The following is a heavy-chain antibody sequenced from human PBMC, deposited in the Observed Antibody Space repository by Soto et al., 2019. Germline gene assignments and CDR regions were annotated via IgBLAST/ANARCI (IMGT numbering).Heavy chain of an antibody. CDR1: GGSISSGDYY. Sequence: KPSETLSLTCTVSGGSISSGDYYWSWIRQPPGKGLEWIGYIYYSGSTYYNPSLKSRVTISVDTSKNQFSLKLSSVTAADTAVYYCAREGYAIFGVVPSFDYWGQGTLVTVSS. J-gene: IGHJ4*02. CDR3: AREGYAIFGVVPSFDY. CDR2: IYYSGST. V-gene: IGHV4-30-4*01. D-gene: IGHD3-3*01.